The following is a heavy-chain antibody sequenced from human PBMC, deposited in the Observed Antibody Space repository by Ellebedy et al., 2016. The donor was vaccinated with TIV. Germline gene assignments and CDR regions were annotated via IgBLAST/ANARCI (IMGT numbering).Heavy chain of an antibody. V-gene: IGHV4-4*02. D-gene: IGHD2-21*02. Sequence: GSLRLXXAVSGGSISSGNWWSWVRQSPGRGLEWIGEISHSGHTNYNPSLTSRVTISVDMSKNQFYLNLSSMTAADTAVYYCAREQPYCLEYWGQGTLVTVSS. CDR2: ISHSGHT. CDR3: AREQPYCLEY. J-gene: IGHJ4*02. CDR1: GGSISSGNW.